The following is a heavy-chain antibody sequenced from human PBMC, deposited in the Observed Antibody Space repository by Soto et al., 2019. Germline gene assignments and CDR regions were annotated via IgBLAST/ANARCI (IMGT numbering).Heavy chain of an antibody. V-gene: IGHV1-8*01. CDR2: MNPNTGNT. J-gene: IGHJ3*01. CDR1: GYTFISYN. D-gene: IGHD6-6*01. Sequence: QVQLVQSGAEVKKPGASVKVSCKASGYTFISYNVNWVRQATGQGPEWLGWMNPNTGNTFYAQKFPGRVTMTRDTSMRTAYMELTSLRSEDTSVYYCAREGDSSSSMGAFELWGQGPMVTVSS. CDR3: AREGDSSSSMGAFEL.